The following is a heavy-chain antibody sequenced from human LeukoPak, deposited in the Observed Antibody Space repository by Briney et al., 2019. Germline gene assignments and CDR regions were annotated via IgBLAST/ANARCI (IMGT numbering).Heavy chain of an antibody. J-gene: IGHJ4*02. CDR2: INHSGST. D-gene: IGHD3-10*01. CDR3: ARTLKWFGDYKGYFDY. V-gene: IGHV4-34*01. Sequence: PSETLSLTCAVYGGSFSGYYWSWIRQPPGKGLEWIGEINHSGSTNYNPSLKSRVTISVDTSKNQFSLKLSPVTAAGTAVYYCARTLKWFGDYKGYFDYWGQGTLVTVSS. CDR1: GGSFSGYY.